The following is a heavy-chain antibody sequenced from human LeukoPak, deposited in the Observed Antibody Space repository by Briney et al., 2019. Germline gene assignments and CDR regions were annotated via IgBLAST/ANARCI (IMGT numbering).Heavy chain of an antibody. CDR3: ARRTYYYGSGSYLFDY. J-gene: IGHJ4*02. V-gene: IGHV1-8*01. CDR2: MNPNSGNT. Sequence: ASVKVSCKASGYTFTCYDINWVRQATGQGLEWMGWMNPNSGNTGYAQKFQGRVTMTRNTSISTAYMELSSLRSEDTAVYYCARRTYYYGSGSYLFDYWGQGTLVTVSS. D-gene: IGHD3-10*01. CDR1: GYTFTCYD.